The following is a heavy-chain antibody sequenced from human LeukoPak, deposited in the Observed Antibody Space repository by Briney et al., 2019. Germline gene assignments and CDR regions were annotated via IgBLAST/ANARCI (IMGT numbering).Heavy chain of an antibody. CDR2: ISYDGSNK. CDR3: ARDSGSCRGCAFDV. CDR1: GFTFSSYA. Sequence: QTGGSLRLSCAASGFTFSSYAMHWVRQAPGKGLEWVAVISYDGSNKYYADSVKGRFTISRDNSKNTLYLQMNSLRAEDTAVYYCARDSGSCRGCAFDVWGHGTMVTVSS. D-gene: IGHD6-13*01. V-gene: IGHV3-30-3*01. J-gene: IGHJ3*01.